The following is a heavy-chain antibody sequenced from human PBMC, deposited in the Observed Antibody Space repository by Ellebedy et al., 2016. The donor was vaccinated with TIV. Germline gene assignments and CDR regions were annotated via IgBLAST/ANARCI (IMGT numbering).Heavy chain of an antibody. CDR1: GGSISSGGYY. CDR2: ISYSGST. J-gene: IGHJ3*02. D-gene: IGHD3-9*01. Sequence: SETLSLTCTVSGGSISSGGYYWSWIRQHPGKGLEWFGYISYSGSTYYNPSLKSRVAISVDTSKNQFSLKLSSVTAADTAVYYCARESRSYDNLTGYYTFEAGGFDIWGQGTMVTVSS. CDR3: ARESRSYDNLTGYYTFEAGGFDI. V-gene: IGHV4-31*03.